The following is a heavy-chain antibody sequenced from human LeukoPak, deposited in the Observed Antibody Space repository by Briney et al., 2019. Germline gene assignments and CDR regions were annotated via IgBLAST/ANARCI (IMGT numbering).Heavy chain of an antibody. J-gene: IGHJ4*02. V-gene: IGHV4-39*01. Sequence: SETLSLTCTVSGGSISSSSYYWGWVRQPPGKGLEWIGSIYYSGSTYYNPSLKSRVTISVDTSKNQFSLKLSSVTAADTAVYYCARFIAAATYYFDYWGQGTLVTVSS. CDR3: ARFIAAATYYFDY. CDR2: IYYSGST. CDR1: GGSISSSSYY. D-gene: IGHD6-13*01.